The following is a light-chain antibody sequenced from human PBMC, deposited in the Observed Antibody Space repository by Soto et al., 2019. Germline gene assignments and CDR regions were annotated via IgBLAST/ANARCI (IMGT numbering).Light chain of an antibody. Sequence: EIVMTQSPATLSASPGERATLSCRASQSVGSNLAWYQQKPGQAPRLLIYGASTRATGIPARFSGSGSGTEFILTISSLQSEDFAVYYCQQYKSWPLTFGGGTKVDIK. J-gene: IGKJ4*01. CDR3: QQYKSWPLT. CDR2: GAS. CDR1: QSVGSN. V-gene: IGKV3-15*01.